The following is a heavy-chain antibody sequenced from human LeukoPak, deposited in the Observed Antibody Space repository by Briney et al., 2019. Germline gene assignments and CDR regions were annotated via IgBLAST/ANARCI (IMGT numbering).Heavy chain of an antibody. CDR3: ARGRPNLYCSSTSCYHYYYYGMDV. CDR2: INHSGST. V-gene: IGHV4-34*01. Sequence: SETLSLTCAVYGGSFSGYYWSWIRQPPGKGLEWIGEINHSGSTNYNPSLKGRVTISVDTSKNQFSLKLSSVTAADTAVYYCARGRPNLYCSSTSCYHYYYYGMDVWGQGTTVTVSS. D-gene: IGHD2-2*01. J-gene: IGHJ6*02. CDR1: GGSFSGYY.